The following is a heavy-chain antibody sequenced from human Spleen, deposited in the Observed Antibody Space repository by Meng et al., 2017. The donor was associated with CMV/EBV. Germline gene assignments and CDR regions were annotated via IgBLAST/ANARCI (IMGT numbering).Heavy chain of an antibody. V-gene: IGHV1-2*02. CDR2: INPNSGGT. D-gene: IGHD6-13*01. CDR3: ARDLAGAAAYDF. CDR1: GFSFNVYY. Sequence: ASVKVSCKASGFSFNVYYMHWVRQAPGQGLEWMGWINPNSGGTTFAQKFQGRVSMTRDTSITTVYMELSRLASDDTAVYYCARDLAGAAAYDFWGQGTLVTVSS. J-gene: IGHJ4*02.